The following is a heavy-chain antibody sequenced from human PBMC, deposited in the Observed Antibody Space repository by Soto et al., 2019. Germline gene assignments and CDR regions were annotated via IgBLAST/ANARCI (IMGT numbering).Heavy chain of an antibody. CDR3: AKDRGDNAGYPAFDI. CDR1: GFTLSSYD. V-gene: IGHV3-23*01. D-gene: IGHD3-9*01. Sequence: EVQLLESGGGLVQPGGSLRLSCAASGFTLSSYDMGWVRQAPGRGLEWISLIRGSGGATFHADSVEGRLTISRDIYKHTLYLRMNSLRAEDWAVYYCAKDRGDNAGYPAFDIWGQGTMVTVSS. CDR2: IRGSGGAT. J-gene: IGHJ3*02.